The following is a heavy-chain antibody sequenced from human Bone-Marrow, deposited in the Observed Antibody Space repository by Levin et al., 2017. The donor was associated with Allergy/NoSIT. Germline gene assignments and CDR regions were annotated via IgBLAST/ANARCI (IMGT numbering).Heavy chain of an antibody. CDR2: IRSKAYGGTT. CDR1: GFTFGDYA. D-gene: IGHD5-18*01. J-gene: IGHJ6*02. CDR3: TRVRVGLQLWFRYYYGMDV. Sequence: PGGSLRLSCTASGFTFGDYAMSWFRQAPGKGLEWVGFIRSKAYGGTTEYAASVKGRFTISRDDSKSIAYLQMNSLKTEDTAVYYCTRVRVGLQLWFRYYYGMDVWGQGTTVTVSS. V-gene: IGHV3-49*03.